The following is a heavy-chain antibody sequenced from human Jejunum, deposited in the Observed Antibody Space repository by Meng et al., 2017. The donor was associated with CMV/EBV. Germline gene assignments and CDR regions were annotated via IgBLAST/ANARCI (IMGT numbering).Heavy chain of an antibody. D-gene: IGHD2-2*01. J-gene: IGHJ6*02. CDR2: MNPNSGNT. CDR1: LPSYD. V-gene: IGHV1-8*01. CDR3: ARKYCSSSSCKGGHGMDV. Sequence: LPSYDINWVRPATGQGLEWMGWMNPNSGNTGYAQKFQGRVTMTRNTSISTAYMELSSLRSEDTAVYYCARKYCSSSSCKGGHGMDVWGQGTTVTVSS.